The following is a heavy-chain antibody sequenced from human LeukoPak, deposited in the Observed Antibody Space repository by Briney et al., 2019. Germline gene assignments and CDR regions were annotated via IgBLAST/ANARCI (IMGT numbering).Heavy chain of an antibody. D-gene: IGHD2-2*01. CDR3: VSFYETN. V-gene: IGHV3-74*01. CDR1: GFTFSSYW. J-gene: IGHJ4*02. CDR2: INNDGSNT. Sequence: GGSLRLSCAVSGFTFSSYWVHWVRHAPGKGLVCVSRINNDGSNTNFADSVKNRFTIPKDNAKNTVYLQMNNLRAEDTAVYYCVSFYETNWGRGTLVTVSS.